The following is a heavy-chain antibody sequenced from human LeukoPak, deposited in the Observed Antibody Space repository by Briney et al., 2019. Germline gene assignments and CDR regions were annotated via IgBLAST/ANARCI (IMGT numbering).Heavy chain of an antibody. CDR1: GFTFTTYW. Sequence: GGSLRLSCAASGFTFTTYWMTWVRQAPGKGLEWVANIRQGGSEKDYVDSVKGRFTISRDNARNPLYLQMNSLGAEDTAVYYCARGGLMMDVWGKGTTVTVSS. V-gene: IGHV3-7*01. CDR3: ARGGLMMDV. CDR2: IRQGGSEK. D-gene: IGHD2-8*01. J-gene: IGHJ6*04.